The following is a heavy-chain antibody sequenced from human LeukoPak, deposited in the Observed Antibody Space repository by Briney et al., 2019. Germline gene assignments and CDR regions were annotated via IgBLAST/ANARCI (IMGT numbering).Heavy chain of an antibody. CDR2: IIPIFGTA. J-gene: IGHJ4*02. CDR3: AGDYLKVVVAGTAPSAGHMDY. Sequence: ASVKVSCKASGGTFSSYAISWVRQAPGQGLEWMGGIIPIFGTANYAQKFQGRVTITADESTSTAYMELSSLRSEDTAVYYCAGDYLKVVVAGTAPSAGHMDYWGQGTLVTVSS. V-gene: IGHV1-69*13. D-gene: IGHD2-15*01. CDR1: GGTFSSYA.